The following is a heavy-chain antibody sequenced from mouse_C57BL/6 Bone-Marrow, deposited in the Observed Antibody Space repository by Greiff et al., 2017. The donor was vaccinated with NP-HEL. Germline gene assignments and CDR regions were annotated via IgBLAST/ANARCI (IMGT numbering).Heavy chain of an antibody. Sequence: EVKLMESGGDLVKPGGSLKLSCAASGFTFSSYGMSWVRQTPDKRLAWVATISSGGSYTYYPDSVKGRFTISRDNAKNTLYLQMSSLKSEDTAMYYCARHRTIVRYYFDYWGQGTTLTVSS. CDR1: GFTFSSYG. CDR2: ISSGGSYT. V-gene: IGHV5-6*01. D-gene: IGHD2-5*01. CDR3: ARHRTIVRYYFDY. J-gene: IGHJ2*01.